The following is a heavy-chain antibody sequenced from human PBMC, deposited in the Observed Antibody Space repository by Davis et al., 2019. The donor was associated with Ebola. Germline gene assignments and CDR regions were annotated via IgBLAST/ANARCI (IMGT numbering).Heavy chain of an antibody. D-gene: IGHD3-3*01. CDR3: ARGKYYDFWSGYYYPLFDY. V-gene: IGHV3-7*01. J-gene: IGHJ4*02. CDR2: IKQDGSEK. Sequence: GESLKISCAASGFTFSSYWMSWVRQAPGKGLEWVANIKQDGSEKYYVDSVKGRFTISRDNAKNSLYLQMNSLRAEDTAVYYCARGKYYDFWSGYYYPLFDYWGQGTLVTVSS. CDR1: GFTFSSYW.